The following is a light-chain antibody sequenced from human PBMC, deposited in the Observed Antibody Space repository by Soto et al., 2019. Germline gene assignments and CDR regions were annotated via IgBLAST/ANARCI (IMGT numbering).Light chain of an antibody. J-gene: IGKJ1*01. CDR3: QQSYGVPRT. CDR1: QSISTY. CDR2: GAS. Sequence: DIQVTQSPSSLSASVGDRVTITCRTSQSISTYFKWYQQTPGKAPKLLIHGASSLQSGVPSRFSGGGFGTDFTLTINGLQPEDFATYYCQQSYGVPRTFGQGTRVEIK. V-gene: IGKV1-39*01.